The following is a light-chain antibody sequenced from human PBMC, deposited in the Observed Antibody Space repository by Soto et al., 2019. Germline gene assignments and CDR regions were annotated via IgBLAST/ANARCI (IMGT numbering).Light chain of an antibody. V-gene: IGKV4-1*01. CDR3: QQYYSIPRT. Sequence: DIVMTQSPDSLAVSLGERATVNCKSSQSILYSSNNKSYLAWYQQRPGQSPKLLIYWASTRESGVPDRFSGSGSGADFTLTISSPQAEDVAVYYCQQYYSIPRTFGQGTKVDIK. J-gene: IGKJ1*01. CDR1: QSILYSSNNKSY. CDR2: WAS.